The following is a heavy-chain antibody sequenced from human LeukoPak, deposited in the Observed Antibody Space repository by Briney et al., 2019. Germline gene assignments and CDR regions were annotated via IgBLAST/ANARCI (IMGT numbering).Heavy chain of an antibody. CDR2: ISGGSSYI. CDR3: ARVDWGFDY. CDR1: GLTFSTYT. V-gene: IGHV3-21*01. Sequence: GGSLRLSCAASGLTFSTYTLNWVRQXPGKGLXWVSSISGGSSYIYYADSVKGRFTISRDNAENPLYLQMNSLRAEDTAVYYCARVDWGFDYWGQGTLVTVSS. D-gene: IGHD3-16*01. J-gene: IGHJ4*02.